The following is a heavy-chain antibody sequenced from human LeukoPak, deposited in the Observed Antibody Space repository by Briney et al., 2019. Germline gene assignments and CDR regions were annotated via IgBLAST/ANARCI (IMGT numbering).Heavy chain of an antibody. D-gene: IGHD3-10*01. V-gene: IGHV1-69*04. CDR2: IIPILGIA. CDR1: GGTFSSYA. CDR3: ARMEYYYGSGSANYYYGMDV. J-gene: IGHJ6*02. Sequence: ASVKVSCKASGGTFSSYAISWVRQAPGQGLEWMRRIIPILGIANYAQKSQGRVTITADKSTSTAYMELSSLRSEDTAVYYCARMEYYYGSGSANYYYGMDVWGQGTTVTVSS.